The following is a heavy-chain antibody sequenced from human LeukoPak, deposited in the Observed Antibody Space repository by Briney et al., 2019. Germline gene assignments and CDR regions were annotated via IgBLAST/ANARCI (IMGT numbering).Heavy chain of an antibody. V-gene: IGHV5-51*01. CDR1: GYSFTSYW. CDR2: IYPGDSDT. Sequence: GESLKISCKGSGYSFTSYWIGWVRQMPGKGLEWMGTIYPGDSDTRYSPSFQGQVTISADKSISTAYLQWSSLKASDTAMYSRTGSWNRGFDYWGQGTLVTVSS. J-gene: IGHJ4*02. CDR3: TGSWNRGFDY. D-gene: IGHD6-13*01.